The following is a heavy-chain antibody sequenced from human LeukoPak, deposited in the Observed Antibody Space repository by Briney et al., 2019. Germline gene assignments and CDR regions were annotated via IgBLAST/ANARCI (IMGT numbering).Heavy chain of an antibody. Sequence: PGGSLRLSCAASGFTFSSYWMHWVRQAPGKGLEWVSAISGSGGSTYYADSVKGRFTISRDNSKNTLYLQMNSLRAEDTAVYYCARCSSTSCSYAFDIWGQGTMVTVSS. J-gene: IGHJ3*02. D-gene: IGHD2-2*01. V-gene: IGHV3-23*01. CDR3: ARCSSTSCSYAFDI. CDR2: ISGSGGST. CDR1: GFTFSSYW.